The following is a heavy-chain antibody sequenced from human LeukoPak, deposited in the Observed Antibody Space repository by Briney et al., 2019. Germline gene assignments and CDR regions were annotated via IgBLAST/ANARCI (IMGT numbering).Heavy chain of an antibody. J-gene: IGHJ3*02. CDR2: IVSDGSTT. CDR3: TRGSYLAAFDI. CDR1: GFTFGGYW. V-gene: IGHV3-74*01. Sequence: GGSLRLSCAASGFTFGGYWMHWVRQAPGKGLVWVSRIVSDGSTTIYADSVKGRFTISRDNAENTLYLQMNSLRAEDTAIYYCTRGSYLAAFDIWGQGTMVTVSS.